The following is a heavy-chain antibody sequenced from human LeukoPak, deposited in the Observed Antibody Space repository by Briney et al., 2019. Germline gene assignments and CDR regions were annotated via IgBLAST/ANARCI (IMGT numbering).Heavy chain of an antibody. D-gene: IGHD3-10*01. CDR1: GFTFSTYW. J-gene: IGHJ6*02. CDR2: IKSDGSTT. CDR3: AKDLITMVRGSAMDV. Sequence: PGGSLRLSCAASGFTFSTYWMHWVRQAPGKGLVWVSRIKSDGSTTNYGDSVKDRFTISRDNAKNTLYLQMNSLRAEDTAVYYCAKDLITMVRGSAMDVWGQGTTVTVSS. V-gene: IGHV3-74*01.